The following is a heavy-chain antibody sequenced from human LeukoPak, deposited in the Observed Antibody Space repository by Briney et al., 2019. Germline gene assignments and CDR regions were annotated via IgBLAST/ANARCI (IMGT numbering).Heavy chain of an antibody. CDR1: GGSISSNY. D-gene: IGHD1-1*01. Sequence: TSETLSLTCTVSGGSISSNYWSWIRQPPGKGLEWIGYLFHSGTRRYNPSLRSRVTISADTTKNQIFLTLNSTTAAGTAVYYCARRRGWKQQLVYFDYWGQGTLASVSS. V-gene: IGHV4-59*08. CDR2: LFHSGTR. J-gene: IGHJ4*02. CDR3: ARRRGWKQQLVYFDY.